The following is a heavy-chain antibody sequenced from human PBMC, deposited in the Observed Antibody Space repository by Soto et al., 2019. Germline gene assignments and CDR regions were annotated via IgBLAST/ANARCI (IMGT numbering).Heavy chain of an antibody. CDR3: ARQNYYAGMDV. CDR2: ISAYNGNT. Sequence: HVQLVQSGAEVKKPGASVKVSCKASGYTFTSYFITWVRQAPGQGLEWMGWISAYNGNTNYAEMLQSRVTMTTDTSTATADMELRSLRSDDTAVYYCARQNYYAGMDVWGQGTTVTVSS. J-gene: IGHJ6*02. V-gene: IGHV1-18*01. CDR1: GYTFTSYF.